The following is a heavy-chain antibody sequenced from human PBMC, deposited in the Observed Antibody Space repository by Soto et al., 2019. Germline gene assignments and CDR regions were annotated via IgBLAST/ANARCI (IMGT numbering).Heavy chain of an antibody. J-gene: IGHJ6*02. CDR3: ATLQVVVVAATLNGMDV. CDR1: GYTFGSYD. CDR2: ISSSSSTI. V-gene: IGHV3-48*02. Sequence: SCKASGYTFGSYDVNWVRQAPGKGLEWVSYISSSSSTIYYADSVKGRFTISRDNAKNSLYLQMNSLRDEDTAVYYCATLQVVVVAATLNGMDVWG. D-gene: IGHD2-15*01.